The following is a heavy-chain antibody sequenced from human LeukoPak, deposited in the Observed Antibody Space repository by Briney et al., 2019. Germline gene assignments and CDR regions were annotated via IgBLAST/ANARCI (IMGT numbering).Heavy chain of an antibody. Sequence: GGSLRLSCAASGFTFSSYAMSWVRQAPGKGLDWVSAISGSGGSTYYADSVKGRFTISRDNSKNTLYLQMNSLRAEDTAVYYCARALVGATEYYFDYWGQGTLVTVSS. CDR1: GFTFSSYA. V-gene: IGHV3-23*01. J-gene: IGHJ4*02. D-gene: IGHD1-26*01. CDR2: ISGSGGST. CDR3: ARALVGATEYYFDY.